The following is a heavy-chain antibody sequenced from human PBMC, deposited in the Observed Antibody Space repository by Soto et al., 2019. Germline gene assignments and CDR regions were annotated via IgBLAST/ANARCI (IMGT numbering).Heavy chain of an antibody. D-gene: IGHD4-17*01. J-gene: IGHJ6*02. CDR2: ISGSGGST. CDR1: GFTFSSYA. CDR3: ARASRVTTHYYYYGMDV. V-gene: IGHV3-23*01. Sequence: PGGSLRLSCAASGFTFSSYAMSWVRQAPGKGLEWVSAISGSGGSTYYADSVKGRFTISRDNSKNTLYLQMNSLRAEDTAVYYGARASRVTTHYYYYGMDVWGQGTTVTVSS.